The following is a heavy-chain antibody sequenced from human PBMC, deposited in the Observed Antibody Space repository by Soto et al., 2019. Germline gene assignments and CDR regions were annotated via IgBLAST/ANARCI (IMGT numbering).Heavy chain of an antibody. CDR3: ARYWSKFSFNYPYYYAMDA. V-gene: IGHV3-53*02. CDR2: LYSSGTT. Sequence: EVQLVETGGGLIQPGGSLRLSCTVSGFSVTNSYINWVRQAPGKGLEWVSILYSSGTTYYADSVRGRFTVSRDESKNTLFLHMNSLIADDTAVYYCARYWSKFSFNYPYYYAMDAWGQGTTVTVSS. D-gene: IGHD2-8*02. CDR1: GFSVTNSY. J-gene: IGHJ6*02.